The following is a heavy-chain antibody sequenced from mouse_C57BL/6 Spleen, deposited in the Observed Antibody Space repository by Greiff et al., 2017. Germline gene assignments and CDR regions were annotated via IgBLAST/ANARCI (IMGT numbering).Heavy chain of an antibody. CDR3: ARRYGNYEDY. J-gene: IGHJ2*01. CDR2: IYPGDGDT. D-gene: IGHD2-1*01. Sequence: VQLQQSGPELVKPVASVKISCKASGYAFSSSWMNWVKQRPGKGLEWIGRIYPGDGDTNYNGKFKGKATLTADKSSSTAYMQLSSLTSEDSAVYFCARRYGNYEDYWGQGTTLTVSS. CDR1: GYAFSSSW. V-gene: IGHV1-82*01.